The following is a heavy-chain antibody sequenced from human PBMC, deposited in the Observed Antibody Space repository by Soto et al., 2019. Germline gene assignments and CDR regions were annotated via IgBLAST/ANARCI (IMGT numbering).Heavy chain of an antibody. J-gene: IGHJ4*02. CDR3: ARDYSSGWCLDY. D-gene: IGHD6-13*01. Sequence: QVQLVESGGGVVQPGNSLRLSCAGSGFPFSAEAMHWVRQAPGKGLEWVAAISYDGNNKTHADSVKGRFTVSRDNSKNTLYLQIYSLRPEARAVYYCARDYSSGWCLDYWGQGSRVTVSS. CDR1: GFPFSAEA. CDR2: ISYDGNNK. V-gene: IGHV3-30-3*01.